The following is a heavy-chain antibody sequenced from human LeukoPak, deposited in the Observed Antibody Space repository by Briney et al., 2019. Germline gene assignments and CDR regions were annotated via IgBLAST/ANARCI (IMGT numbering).Heavy chain of an antibody. D-gene: IGHD4-4*01. V-gene: IGHV4-59*01. CDR3: AKFLSPLTTEDY. CDR2: IYYSGST. Sequence: SETLSLTCTVSGGSISSYYWSWIRQPPGKGLEWIGYIYYSGSTNYNPSLKSRVTISVDTSKNQFSLKLSSVTAADTAVYYCAKFLSPLTTEDYWGQGTLVTVSS. CDR1: GGSISSYY. J-gene: IGHJ4*02.